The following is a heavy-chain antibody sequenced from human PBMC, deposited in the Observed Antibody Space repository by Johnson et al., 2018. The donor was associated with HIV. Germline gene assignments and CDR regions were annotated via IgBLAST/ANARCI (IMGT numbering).Heavy chain of an antibody. Sequence: VESGGGLIQPGGSLRLSCAASGFTVSSNYMSWVRQAPGKGLEWVSVIYSGGSTYYADSVKGRFTISRDNSKNTLYLQMNSLRAEDTAVYYCARGLQDSSGWYGAFDFWGQGTMAIVSS. CDR1: GFTVSSNY. CDR2: IYSGGST. D-gene: IGHD6-19*01. J-gene: IGHJ3*01. V-gene: IGHV3-53*01. CDR3: ARGLQDSSGWYGAFDF.